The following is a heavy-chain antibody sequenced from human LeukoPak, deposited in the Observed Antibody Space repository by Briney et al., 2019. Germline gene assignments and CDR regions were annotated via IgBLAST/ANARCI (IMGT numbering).Heavy chain of an antibody. J-gene: IGHJ6*03. Sequence: PGVSLRLFCAASGFTLSSYAMSWVRQARGKGLEWVSAISGSGGSTYYADSVKGRFTISRDNSKNTLYLQMNSLRAEDTAVYYCAKYRVVYYYYYMDVWGKGTTVTVSS. CDR2: ISGSGGST. V-gene: IGHV3-23*01. CDR1: GFTLSSYA. CDR3: AKYRVVYYYYYMDV. D-gene: IGHD2-15*01.